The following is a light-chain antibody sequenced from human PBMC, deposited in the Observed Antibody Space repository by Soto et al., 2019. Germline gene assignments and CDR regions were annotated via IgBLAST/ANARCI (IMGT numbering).Light chain of an antibody. CDR3: QQYNDYSWT. CDR1: QSISGW. Sequence: DIQMTQSPATLSASVGDRVTITCRASQSISGWLAWYQQKPGKAPKLLIYDVSSLESGVPSRFSGSGSGTEFTLTISSLQPDDVAIYYCQQYNDYSWTFGQGTKVDIK. J-gene: IGKJ1*01. CDR2: DVS. V-gene: IGKV1-5*01.